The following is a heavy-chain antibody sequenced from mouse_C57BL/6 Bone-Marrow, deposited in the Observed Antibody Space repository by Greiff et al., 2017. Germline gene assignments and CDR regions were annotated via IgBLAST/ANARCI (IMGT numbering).Heavy chain of an antibody. Sequence: QVQLKQSGAELVRPGTSVKLSCKASGYTFTSYWMHWVKQRPGQGLEWIGVIDPSDSYTNYNQKFKGKATLTVDTSSSTAYMQLSSLTSEDSAVYYCERKSIGGYWGQGTTLTVSS. CDR2: IDPSDSYT. V-gene: IGHV1-59*01. CDR1: GYTFTSYW. CDR3: ERKSIGGY. J-gene: IGHJ2*01. D-gene: IGHD2-10*02.